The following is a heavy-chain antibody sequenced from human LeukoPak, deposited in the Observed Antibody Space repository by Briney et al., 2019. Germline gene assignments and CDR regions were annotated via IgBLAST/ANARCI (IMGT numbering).Heavy chain of an antibody. CDR1: GGSISGSSYY. D-gene: IGHD2-2*02. CDR2: IYYGGST. CDR3: ARYQLAYPTNWFDP. Sequence: PSETLSLTCTVSGGSISGSSYYWGWIRQPPGKGLEWIGSIYYGGSTYYNPSLKSRVTISVDTSKNQFSLKLNSVTATDTAVYYCARYQLAYPTNWFDPWGQGTLVTVSS. V-gene: IGHV4-39*01. J-gene: IGHJ5*02.